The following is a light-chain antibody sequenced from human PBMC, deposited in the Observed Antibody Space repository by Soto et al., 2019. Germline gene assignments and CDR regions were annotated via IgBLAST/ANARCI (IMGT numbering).Light chain of an antibody. CDR3: QSYDSSLSGSYV. CDR2: GNI. CDR1: SSNIGANYD. J-gene: IGLJ1*01. Sequence: QSVLTQPPSESGAPGQRVSISCTGSSSNIGANYDVNWYQQLPGTAPKLLIVGNINRPSGVPDRFSGSKSGISASLAITGLQAEDEADYYRQSYDSSLSGSYVFGTGTKATVL. V-gene: IGLV1-40*01.